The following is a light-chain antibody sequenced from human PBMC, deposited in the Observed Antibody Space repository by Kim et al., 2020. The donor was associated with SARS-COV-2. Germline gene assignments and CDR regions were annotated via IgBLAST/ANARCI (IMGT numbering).Light chain of an antibody. J-gene: IGKJ4*01. V-gene: IGKV1-5*03. CDR2: KAS. CDR1: QSVRGW. Sequence: SASVGDRITITCRASQSVRGWLAWYQQKPGNAPNLLIYKASTLESGVPSRFSGSGSGTEFTLTISNLQPDDFATYYCQQYSNYPLTFGGGTKVEIK. CDR3: QQYSNYPLT.